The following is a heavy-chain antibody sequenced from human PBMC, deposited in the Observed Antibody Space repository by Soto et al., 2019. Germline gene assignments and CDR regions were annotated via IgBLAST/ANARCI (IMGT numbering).Heavy chain of an antibody. CDR3: AKDQAVTTPYYFDY. D-gene: IGHD4-17*01. CDR1: GFTFSSYA. V-gene: IGHV3-23*01. Sequence: PWVSLRLSCAASGFTFSSYAISGFRQAPRNGLECVSAISGSGGSTYYADSVKGRFTISRDHSKNTLYLQMNSLRAEDTAVYYCAKDQAVTTPYYFDYCGQGTLVTVSS. CDR2: ISGSGGST. J-gene: IGHJ4*02.